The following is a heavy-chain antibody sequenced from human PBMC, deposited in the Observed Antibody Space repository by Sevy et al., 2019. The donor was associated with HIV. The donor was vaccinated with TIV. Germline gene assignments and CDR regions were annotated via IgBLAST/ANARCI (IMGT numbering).Heavy chain of an antibody. Sequence: GGSLGLSCAASGFTFSTYAMTWVRQAPGKGLEWVSVITISGGSTYYADSVKGRFTISRDNSKNNLYLQMNSLRAEDTAVYYCAKDRVSGSYYTGDFDYWGQGTLVTVSS. J-gene: IGHJ4*02. CDR2: ITISGGST. CDR1: GFTFSTYA. CDR3: AKDRVSGSYYTGDFDY. V-gene: IGHV3-23*01. D-gene: IGHD3-3*01.